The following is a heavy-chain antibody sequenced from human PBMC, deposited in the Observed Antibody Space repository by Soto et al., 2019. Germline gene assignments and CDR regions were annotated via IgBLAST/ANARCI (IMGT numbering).Heavy chain of an antibody. D-gene: IGHD1-26*01. J-gene: IGHJ5*02. CDR3: ARLVGATDNWFDP. CDR2: IYYSGST. CDR1: GGSISSSSYY. V-gene: IGHV4-39*01. Sequence: SETLSLTCTVSGGSISSSSYYWGWIRQPPGKGLEWIGSIYYSGSTYYNPSLKSRVTISVDTSKNQFSLKLSSVTAADTAVYYCARLVGATDNWFDPWGQGTLVTAPQ.